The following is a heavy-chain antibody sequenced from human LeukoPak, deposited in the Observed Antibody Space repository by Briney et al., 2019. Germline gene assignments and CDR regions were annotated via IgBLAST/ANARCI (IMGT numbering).Heavy chain of an antibody. CDR3: AKEGPAMALGDY. V-gene: IGHV1-3*03. D-gene: IGHD5-18*01. CDR2: INAGNGNT. CDR1: GYTFTSYA. J-gene: IGHJ4*02. Sequence: ASVKVSCKASGYTFTSYAMHWVRQAPGQRLEWMGWINAGNGNTKYSQEFQGRVTITRDTSASTAYMELSSLRSEDMAVYYCAKEGPAMALGDYWGQGTLVTVSS.